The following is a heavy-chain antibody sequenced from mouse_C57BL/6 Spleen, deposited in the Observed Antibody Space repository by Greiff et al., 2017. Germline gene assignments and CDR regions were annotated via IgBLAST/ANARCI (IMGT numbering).Heavy chain of an antibody. D-gene: IGHD1-1*01. CDR3: GGVTTVVATGYCDY. V-gene: IGHV1-59*01. Sequence: QVQLQQPGAELVRPGTSVKLSCKASGYTFTSYWMHWVKQRPGQGLEWIGVIDPSDSYTNYNQKFKGKATLTVDTSSSTAYMQLSSRTSEDSAVYYCGGVTTVVATGYCDYWGQGTTLTVSS. CDR2: IDPSDSYT. J-gene: IGHJ2*01. CDR1: GYTFTSYW.